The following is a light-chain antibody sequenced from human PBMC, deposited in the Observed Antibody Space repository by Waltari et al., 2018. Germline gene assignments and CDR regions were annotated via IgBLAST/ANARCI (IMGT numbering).Light chain of an antibody. J-gene: IGKJ3*01. CDR3: QRYGSSPRFT. CDR1: QSLTSSY. Sequence: ELVLPQPPGTLSLSPGERATLSCRASQSLTSSYLAWYQQKPGQAPRRHIYGASVRATGIQDRFSGRGSGTDFTLTISRLGPEDFAVYYCQRYGSSPRFTFGPGTKVDIK. CDR2: GAS. V-gene: IGKV3-20*01.